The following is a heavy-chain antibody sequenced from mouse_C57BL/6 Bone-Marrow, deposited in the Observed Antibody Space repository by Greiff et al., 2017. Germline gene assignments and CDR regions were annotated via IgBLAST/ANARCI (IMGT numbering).Heavy chain of an antibody. Sequence: QAQLQQPGAELVKPGASVNMSCKASGYTFTSYWITWVKQRPGQGLEWIGDIYPGSGSTNYNEKFKSKATLTVDTSSSTAYMQLSSLTSEDSAVYYCARGNYYGSSPWFAYWGQGTLVTVSA. CDR2: IYPGSGST. D-gene: IGHD1-1*01. J-gene: IGHJ3*01. CDR1: GYTFTSYW. CDR3: ARGNYYGSSPWFAY. V-gene: IGHV1-55*01.